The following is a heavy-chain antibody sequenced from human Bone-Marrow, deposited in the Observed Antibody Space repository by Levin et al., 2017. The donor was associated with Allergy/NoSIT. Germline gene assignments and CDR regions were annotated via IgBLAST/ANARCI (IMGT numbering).Heavy chain of an antibody. CDR1: GGSFRGSY. CDR2: INHSGST. J-gene: IGHJ6*03. Sequence: PSQTLSLTCAVYGGSFRGSYWSWIRQPPGKGLEWIGEINHSGSTNYNPSLKSRVTISVDTSKNQFSLKLSSVTAADTAVYYCARGHSPSSLLWFGRARKGYYMDVWGKGTTVTVSS. D-gene: IGHD3-10*01. V-gene: IGHV4-34*01. CDR3: ARGHSPSSLLWFGRARKGYYMDV.